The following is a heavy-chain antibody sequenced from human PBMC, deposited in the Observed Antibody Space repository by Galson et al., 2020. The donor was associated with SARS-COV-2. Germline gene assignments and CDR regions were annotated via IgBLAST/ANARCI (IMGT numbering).Heavy chain of an antibody. D-gene: IGHD3-22*01. J-gene: IGHJ1*01. CDR2: ISSRDSTT. V-gene: IGHV3-48*03. CDR3: ARSDYDGNGKAYFQH. Sequence: GGSLRLSCAASEFTFSNYDMNWVRLAPEKGPELLSYISSRDSTTFYADSVKVRFTVSRANAKNSLFLQMHSLRAEDTAVYYCARSDYDGNGKAYFQHWGQGSLVTVSS. CDR1: EFTFSNYD.